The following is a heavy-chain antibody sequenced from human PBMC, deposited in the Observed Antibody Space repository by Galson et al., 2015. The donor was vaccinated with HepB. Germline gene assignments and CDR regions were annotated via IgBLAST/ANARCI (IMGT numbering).Heavy chain of an antibody. CDR1: GFSFSSHG. CDR2: ISSGSIGI. J-gene: IGHJ4*02. V-gene: IGHV3-48*01. CDR3: APSPRLGVAGG. Sequence: SLRLSCAASGFSFSSHGMHWVRQAPGTGLQWISFISSGSIGIDYAGSVKGRFTVSRDNDKNTTYLQMNSLRAEDTAVYYCAPSPRLGVAGGWGQGTLVTVSS. D-gene: IGHD6-19*01.